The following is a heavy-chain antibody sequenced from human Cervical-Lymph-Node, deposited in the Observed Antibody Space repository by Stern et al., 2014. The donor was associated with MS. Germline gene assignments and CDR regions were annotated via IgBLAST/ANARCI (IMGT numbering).Heavy chain of an antibody. D-gene: IGHD6-19*01. V-gene: IGHV3-43*01. CDR1: GFTFDDYT. CDR2: ISWDGGSR. Sequence: EEQLVESGGVVVQPGGSLRLSCAASGFTFDDYTMYWVRQAPGKGLEWVSLISWDGGSRYYADSVKGRFTHSRRQRQNSHKLKMNSLRTEDTALYYCAKDIAQYSSGLAVDYWGQGTLVTVSS. CDR3: AKDIAQYSSGLAVDY. J-gene: IGHJ4*02.